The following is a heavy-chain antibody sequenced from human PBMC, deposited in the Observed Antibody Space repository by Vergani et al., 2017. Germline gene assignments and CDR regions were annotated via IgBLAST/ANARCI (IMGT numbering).Heavy chain of an antibody. V-gene: IGHV2-5*02. J-gene: IGHJ4*02. Sequence: QITLKESGPTLVKPTQTLTLTCTFSGFSLSTSGVGVGWIRQPPGKALEWLALIYWDDDKRYSQSLKSRRTITKDTSKNQLVLTMTNMDPVDTATYYCAHXLSGVYDSSGYHPDYFDYWGQGTLVTVSS. CDR2: IYWDDDK. CDR3: AHXLSGVYDSSGYHPDYFDY. D-gene: IGHD3-22*01. CDR1: GFSLSTSGVG.